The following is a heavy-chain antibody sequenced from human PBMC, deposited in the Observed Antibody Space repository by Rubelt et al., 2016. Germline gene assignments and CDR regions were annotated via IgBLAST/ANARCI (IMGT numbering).Heavy chain of an antibody. V-gene: IGHV4-39*07. D-gene: IGHD5-18*01. CDR2: ISHSGST. CDR3: ARGYNYGPQYDF. Sequence: QLQLQESGPGLVKSSETLSLTCNVSGGSTSSGDYYWGWIRQPPGKGLEWIGEISHSGSTTYNPSLKSRVTVSVDTFKNQFSLKLSSVTAADTAVYYCARGYNYGPQYDFWGQGTLVTVSS. J-gene: IGHJ4*02. CDR1: GGSTSSGDYY.